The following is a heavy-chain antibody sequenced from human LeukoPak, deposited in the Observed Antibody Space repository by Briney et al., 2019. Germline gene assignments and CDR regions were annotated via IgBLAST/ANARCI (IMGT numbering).Heavy chain of an antibody. CDR1: GGSVGSSDSY. CDR2: IYYGRTT. CDR3: ARRGLVVVPL. V-gene: IGHV4-39*01. J-gene: IGHJ4*02. D-gene: IGHD2-21*01. Sequence: PSETLSLTCTISGGSVGSSDSYWVWVRQPPGKGLEWVGSIYYGRTTHYNPSLKSRVTVSVDTSKNQFSLSLTSVTAADTAVYYCARRGLVVVPLWGQGTLVTVSS.